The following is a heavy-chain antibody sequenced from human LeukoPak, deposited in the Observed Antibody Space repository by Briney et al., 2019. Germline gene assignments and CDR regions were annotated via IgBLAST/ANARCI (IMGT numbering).Heavy chain of an antibody. CDR3: ARSYNYDSSGYSRPFDY. CDR2: INWNGGST. CDR1: GFTFDDNG. J-gene: IGHJ4*02. Sequence: GGSLRLSCAASGFTFDDNGMSWVRQAPGKGLEWVSGINWNGGSTGYADSVKGRFTISRDNAKNSLYLQMNSLRAEDTALYYCARSYNYDSSGYSRPFDYWGQGTLVTVSS. D-gene: IGHD3-22*01. V-gene: IGHV3-20*04.